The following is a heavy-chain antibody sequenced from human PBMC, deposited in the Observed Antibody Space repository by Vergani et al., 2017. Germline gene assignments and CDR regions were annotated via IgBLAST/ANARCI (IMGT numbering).Heavy chain of an antibody. J-gene: IGHJ4*02. CDR1: GFSLSTSGVG. CDR2: IYWNDDK. CDR3: AHTLRRVGEPHLWFSFDY. D-gene: IGHD3-10*01. Sequence: QITLKESGPTLVKPTQTLTLTCTFSGFSLSTSGVGVGWIRQPPGKALEWLALIYWNDDKRYSPSLKSRLTITKDTSKNQVVLTMTNMDPVDTATYYCAHTLRRVGEPHLWFSFDYWGQGTLVTVSS. V-gene: IGHV2-5*01.